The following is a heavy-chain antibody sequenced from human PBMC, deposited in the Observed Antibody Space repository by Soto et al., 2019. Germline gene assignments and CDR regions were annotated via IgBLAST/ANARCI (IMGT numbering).Heavy chain of an antibody. Sequence: EVQLLESGGGLVQPGGSLRLSCAASGFTFSSYAMSWVRQAPGKGLEWVSAISGSGGSTYYADSVKGRVTISRDNSKNRLYLQMNSLRAEDTAVYYCAKVPGGGLVLLWDYWGQGTLVTVSS. J-gene: IGHJ4*02. CDR2: ISGSGGST. CDR3: AKVPGGGLVLLWDY. D-gene: IGHD3-16*01. V-gene: IGHV3-23*01. CDR1: GFTFSSYA.